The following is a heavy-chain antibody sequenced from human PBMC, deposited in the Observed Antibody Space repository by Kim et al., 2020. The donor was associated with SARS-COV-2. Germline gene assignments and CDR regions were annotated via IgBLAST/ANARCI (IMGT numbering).Heavy chain of an antibody. CDR2: VSFDESNK. CDR1: GFAFSIYA. CDR3: ARAFGVHYYDSSSCFDP. V-gene: IGHV3-30-3*01. D-gene: IGHD3-10*01. Sequence: GGSLRLSCTASGFAFSIYAIHWVRQAPGKGLEWVAVVSFDESNKYYADSVKGRFTISRDNSKNTLYLQMNSLRAEDTAVYYCARAFGVHYYDSSSCFDP. J-gene: IGHJ5*02.